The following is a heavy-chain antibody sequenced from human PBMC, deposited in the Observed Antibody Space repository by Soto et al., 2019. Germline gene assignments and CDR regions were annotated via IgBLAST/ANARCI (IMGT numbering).Heavy chain of an antibody. V-gene: IGHV4-31*03. CDR1: GGSIRRGGYY. CDR2: IYYSGNT. Sequence: KTSETLSLTCTVSGGSIRRGGYYWSWVRQNPRKGLEWIGNIYYSGNTYYNPSLKSRLTISVDTSKNQFSLNLSSVTAADTAVYYCARDRLMATAGTARHYFGLDVWGQGTTVTVSS. J-gene: IGHJ6*02. CDR3: ARDRLMATAGTARHYFGLDV. D-gene: IGHD5-18*01.